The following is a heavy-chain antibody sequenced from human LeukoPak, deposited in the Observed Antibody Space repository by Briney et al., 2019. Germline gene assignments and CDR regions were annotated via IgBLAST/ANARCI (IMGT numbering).Heavy chain of an antibody. CDR1: GFTFTRSA. D-gene: IGHD1-26*01. CDR2: IQYDGDNK. V-gene: IGHV3-30*02. J-gene: IGHJ4*02. Sequence: GGSLRLSCVASGFTFTRSARHWVRQAPGKGLEWVAFIQYDGDNKYYADSVKGRFTISRDDSQNTLYLQMNSLTVEDTAVYYCAKRWDSTWSYFDLWGQGTLVTVSS. CDR3: AKRWDSTWSYFDL.